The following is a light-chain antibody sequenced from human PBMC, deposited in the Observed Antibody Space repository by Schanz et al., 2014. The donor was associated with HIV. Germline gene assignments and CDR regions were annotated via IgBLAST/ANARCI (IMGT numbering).Light chain of an antibody. CDR1: SSDVGAYNY. V-gene: IGLV2-14*01. CDR3: SSYTTNRTMA. CDR2: DVN. Sequence: QSALTQPPSASGSPGQSVTISCTGTSSDVGAYNYVSWYQQYPGKAPKLMIYDVNNRPSGVSNRFSGSKSGNAASLTISSLQTDDEGDYYCSSYTTNRTMAFGGGTKLTVL. J-gene: IGLJ2*01.